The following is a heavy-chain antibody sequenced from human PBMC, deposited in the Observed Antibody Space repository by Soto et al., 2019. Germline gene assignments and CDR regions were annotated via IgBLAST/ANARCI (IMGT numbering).Heavy chain of an antibody. CDR3: ARWYGGSLDY. V-gene: IGHV4-59*01. D-gene: IGHD4-17*01. CDR2: IYYSGGT. Sequence: QVQLQESGPGLVKPSETLSLTCTVSGGSISSYYWSWIRQPPGKGLEWIGYIYYSGGTNYNPSLKSRVTISVDTSKNRFCLKLSSVTAADTAVYYGARWYGGSLDYWGQGTLVTVSS. CDR1: GGSISSYY. J-gene: IGHJ4*02.